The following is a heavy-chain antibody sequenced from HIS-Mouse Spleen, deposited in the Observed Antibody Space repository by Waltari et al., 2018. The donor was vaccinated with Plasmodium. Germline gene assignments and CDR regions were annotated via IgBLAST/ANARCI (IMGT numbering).Heavy chain of an antibody. Sequence: QVQLVESGGGVVEPGRSLRLSCAASGFTFSRYGMHWVRQAPGKGLEWVAVISYDGSNKYYADSVKGRFTISRDNSKNTLYLQMNSLRAEDTAVYYCAKDSSSWYYFDYWGQGTLVTVSS. V-gene: IGHV3-30*18. CDR3: AKDSSSWYYFDY. J-gene: IGHJ4*02. CDR1: GFTFSRYG. CDR2: ISYDGSNK. D-gene: IGHD6-13*01.